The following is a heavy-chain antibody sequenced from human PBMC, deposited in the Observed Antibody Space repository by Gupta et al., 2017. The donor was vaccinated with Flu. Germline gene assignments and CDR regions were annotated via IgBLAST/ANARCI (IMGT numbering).Heavy chain of an antibody. Sequence: QVQLVQSGAEVKEPGASVKVSCKASGYTFTSYGFSWVRQAPGQGLEWMGWISAYNGNTNYAQELQGRVTLTTDTSTSTAYIEVRSLRSDDTAVYYCARVPEQQWLNRFYAMDVWGQGTTVTVSS. D-gene: IGHD6-19*01. V-gene: IGHV1-18*01. CDR3: ARVPEQQWLNRFYAMDV. CDR2: ISAYNGNT. J-gene: IGHJ6*02. CDR1: GYTFTSYG.